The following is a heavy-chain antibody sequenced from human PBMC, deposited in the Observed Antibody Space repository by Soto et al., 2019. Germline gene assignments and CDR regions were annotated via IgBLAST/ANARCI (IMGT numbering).Heavy chain of an antibody. D-gene: IGHD1-26*01. CDR3: ANDYGDSGSSQLHTYYLDY. J-gene: IGHJ4*02. Sequence: QVQLVESGGGVVQPGRSLRLSCAASGFTFSSYGMHWVRQAPGKGLEWVAVISYDGSNTYYADSVQGRFTISRDNSKNTLNMQMNSLRDEDTAVYYCANDYGDSGSSQLHTYYLDYWGQGTLVTVSS. CDR1: GFTFSSYG. V-gene: IGHV3-30*18. CDR2: ISYDGSNT.